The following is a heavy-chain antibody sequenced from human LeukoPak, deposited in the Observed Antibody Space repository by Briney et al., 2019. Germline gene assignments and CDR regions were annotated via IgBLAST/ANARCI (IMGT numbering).Heavy chain of an antibody. Sequence: GGSLRLSCAASGFTFSSYSMNWVRQAPGKGLEWVSSISSSSSYIYYADSVKGRFTISRDNAKNSLYLQMNSLRAEDTAVYYCARDRVAVRKAFDIWGQGTMVTVSS. CDR3: ARDRVAVRKAFDI. J-gene: IGHJ3*02. D-gene: IGHD6-19*01. V-gene: IGHV3-21*01. CDR1: GFTFSSYS. CDR2: ISSSSSYI.